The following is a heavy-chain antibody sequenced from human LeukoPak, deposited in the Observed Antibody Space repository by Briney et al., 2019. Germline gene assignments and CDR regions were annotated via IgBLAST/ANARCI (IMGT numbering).Heavy chain of an antibody. CDR1: GFTFSSYS. V-gene: IGHV3-21*01. CDR3: ARGHQFLYSALKGNNYFDC. Sequence: GGSLRLSCAASGFTFSSYSMNWVRQAPGKGLEWVSSISSSSSYIYYADSVKGRFTISRDNAKNSLFLQMNSLRAEDTAVYYCARGHQFLYSALKGNNYFDCWGQGTLVTVSS. D-gene: IGHD2-2*02. CDR2: ISSSSSYI. J-gene: IGHJ4*02.